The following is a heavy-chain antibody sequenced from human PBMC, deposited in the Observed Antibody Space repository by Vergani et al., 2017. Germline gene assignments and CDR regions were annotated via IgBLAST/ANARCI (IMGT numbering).Heavy chain of an antibody. CDR1: GYTFTSYA. CDR2: INAGNGNT. CDR3: GRDPLLVNVKAYYIDV. D-gene: IGHD2-2*01. J-gene: IGHJ6*03. Sequence: QVQLVQSGAEVQKPGASVQVSCKASGYTFTSYAMHLVRQAPGQRLEWMGWINAGNGNTKYSQKFQGRVTITRDTSASTAYMELSSLRSEDTAVYYCGRDPLLVNVKAYYIDVWGKGTTVTVSS. V-gene: IGHV1-3*01.